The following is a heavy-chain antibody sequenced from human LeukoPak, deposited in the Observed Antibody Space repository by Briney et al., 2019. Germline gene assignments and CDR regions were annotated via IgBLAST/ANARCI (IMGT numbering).Heavy chain of an antibody. V-gene: IGHV3-33*01. D-gene: IGHD6-19*01. CDR3: ARVGYNSGWYEY. J-gene: IGHJ4*02. Sequence: GTSLRLSCAASGFTFSSYGMHWVRQAPGKGLEWVAVIWEDGSNINYADSVKGRFTISRDNSKNTLYLQINSLRAEDTAVYYCARVGYNSGWYEYWGQGALVTASS. CDR1: GFTFSSYG. CDR2: IWEDGSNI.